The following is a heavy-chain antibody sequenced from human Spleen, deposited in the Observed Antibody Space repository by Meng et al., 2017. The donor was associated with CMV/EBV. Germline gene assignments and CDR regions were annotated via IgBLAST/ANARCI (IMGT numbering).Heavy chain of an antibody. CDR1: GGSFSGYY. D-gene: IGHD2-2*02. V-gene: IGHV4-34*01. CDR2: INHSGST. J-gene: IGHJ4*02. CDR3: ARFAVVPAAIDY. Sequence: SETLSLTCAVYGGSFSGYYWSWIRQPPGKGLEWIGEINHSGSTNYNPSIKSRVTISVDTSKNQFSLKLSSVTAADTAVYYCARFAVVPAAIDYWVQGTLVTVSS.